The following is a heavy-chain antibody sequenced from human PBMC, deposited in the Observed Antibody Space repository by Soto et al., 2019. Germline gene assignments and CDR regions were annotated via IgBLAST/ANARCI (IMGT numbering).Heavy chain of an antibody. CDR3: ARDQEYSSSYYYDGMDV. D-gene: IGHD6-6*01. V-gene: IGHV3-74*01. J-gene: IGHJ6*02. CDR2: INSDGSST. Sequence: EVQLVESGGGLVQPGGSLRLSCAASGFTFSSYWMHWVRQAPGKGLVWVSRINSDGSSTSYADSVKGRFTISRDNAKKKLYLQMNSLRAEDTAVYYCARDQEYSSSYYYDGMDVWGQGTTVTVSS. CDR1: GFTFSSYW.